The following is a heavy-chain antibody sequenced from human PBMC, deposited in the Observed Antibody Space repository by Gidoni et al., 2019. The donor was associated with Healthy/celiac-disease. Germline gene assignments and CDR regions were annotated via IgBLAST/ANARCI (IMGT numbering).Heavy chain of an antibody. CDR2: IIPICGTA. CDR1: GGTFSSYA. V-gene: IGHV1-69*06. J-gene: IGHJ4*02. D-gene: IGHD1-26*01. CDR3: ARGLIVGATSDY. Sequence: QVQLLQSAAAVKKPGSSVKVSFKASGGTFSSYAISWVRQAPGQGLEWMGGIIPICGTANYAQKFQGRVTITADKSKSTAYMELSSLRSEDTAVYYCARGLIVGATSDYWGQGTLVTVSS.